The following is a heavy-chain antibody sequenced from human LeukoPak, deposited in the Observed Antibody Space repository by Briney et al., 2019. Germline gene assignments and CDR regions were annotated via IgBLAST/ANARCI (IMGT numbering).Heavy chain of an antibody. Sequence: SETLSLTCAVSGGSFSGYYWSWIRQPPGKGLEWIGEINHSGSTNYNPSLKSRVTISVDTSKTQFSLKLSSVTAADTAVYYCAGGLVVAAALNYWGQGTLVTVSS. D-gene: IGHD2-15*01. V-gene: IGHV4-34*01. CDR2: INHSGST. CDR1: GGSFSGYY. J-gene: IGHJ4*02. CDR3: AGGLVVAAALNY.